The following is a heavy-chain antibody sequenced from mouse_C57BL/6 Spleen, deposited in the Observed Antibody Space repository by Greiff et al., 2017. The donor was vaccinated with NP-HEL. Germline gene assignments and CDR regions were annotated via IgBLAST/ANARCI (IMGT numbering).Heavy chain of an antibody. D-gene: IGHD1-1*01. CDR1: GYAFSSSW. J-gene: IGHJ1*03. V-gene: IGHV1-82*01. CDR2: IYPGDGDT. CDR3: ARDTTVVGYFDV. Sequence: LQESGPELVKPGASVKISCKASGYAFSSSWMNWVKQRPGKGLEWIGRIYPGDGDTNYNGKFKGKATLTADKSSSTAYMQLSSLTSEDSAVYFCARDTTVVGYFDVWGTGTTVTVSS.